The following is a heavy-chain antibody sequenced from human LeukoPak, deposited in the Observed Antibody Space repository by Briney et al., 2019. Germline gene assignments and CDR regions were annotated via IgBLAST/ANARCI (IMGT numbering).Heavy chain of an antibody. D-gene: IGHD3-9*01. CDR1: GLIFSSYAM. CDR2: IHRAGRT. CDR3: GKTDIYFNPIDY. J-gene: IGHJ4*02. V-gene: IGHV4-4*02. Sequence: PGGSLRLSCAASGLIFSSYAMSWVRQPPGQGLEWIGEIHRAGRTRYNPSLKSRVTISMDYSKNQFSLKLTSVTAAGTAIYYCGKTDIYFNPIDYWGPGSLVTVSS.